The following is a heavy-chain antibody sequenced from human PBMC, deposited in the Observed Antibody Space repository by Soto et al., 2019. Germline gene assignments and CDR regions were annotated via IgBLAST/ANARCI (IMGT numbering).Heavy chain of an antibody. V-gene: IGHV3-33*01. Sequence: QVQLVESGGGVVQPERSLRLSCVATGLTFSNYGIHWVRQAPGRGLEWVAVIWHDGSQKYSADSVRGRFTISRDNSKNTVYLQMNILRVEDTAVYYCEGRDDPFHVWGQGTMVTVSS. CDR1: GLTFSNYG. CDR3: EGRDDPFHV. J-gene: IGHJ3*01. CDR2: IWHDGSQK.